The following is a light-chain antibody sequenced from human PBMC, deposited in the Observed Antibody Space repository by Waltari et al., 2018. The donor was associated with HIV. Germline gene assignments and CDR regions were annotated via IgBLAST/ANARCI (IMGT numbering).Light chain of an antibody. CDR3: AAWGDSLSSYV. CDR2: RNN. J-gene: IGLJ1*01. CDR1: SSNIGSNY. V-gene: IGLV1-47*01. Sequence: QSVLTQPPSASGTPGQRVTISCSGSSSNIGSNYVYWYQQLPGTAPKLLIYRNNRRPSGVPDRFSGSKSGTSASLAISGLRSEDEADYYCAAWGDSLSSYVFGTGTEVTVL.